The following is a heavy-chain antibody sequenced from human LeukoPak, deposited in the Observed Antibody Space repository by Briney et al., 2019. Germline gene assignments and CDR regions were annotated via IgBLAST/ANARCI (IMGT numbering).Heavy chain of an antibody. CDR1: GDTISSGSYY. D-gene: IGHD3-3*01. J-gene: IGHJ6*03. CDR3: ARGFIYYYMDV. Sequence: SETLSLTCTVSGDTISSGSYYWTWLRQPAGKGLEWIGRIYTTGLTNYNPSLKSRVTISVDTSKNQFSLKLSSVTAADTAVYYCARGFIYYYMDVWGKGTTVTVSS. CDR2: IYTTGLT. V-gene: IGHV4-61*02.